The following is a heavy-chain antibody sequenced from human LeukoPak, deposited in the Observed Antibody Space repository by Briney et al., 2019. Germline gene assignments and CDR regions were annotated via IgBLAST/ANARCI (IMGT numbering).Heavy chain of an antibody. Sequence: ASMKVSCKASGYSFTGYYIHWVRQAPGQGLEWMGWIKPNSGATKYAQKFQGRVTMTRDTCISTAYMELSRLRSDDTAVYYCARDYCSKTSCFDYWGQGTLVTVSS. CDR1: GYSFTGYY. J-gene: IGHJ4*02. V-gene: IGHV1-2*02. CDR2: IKPNSGAT. D-gene: IGHD2-2*01. CDR3: ARDYCSKTSCFDY.